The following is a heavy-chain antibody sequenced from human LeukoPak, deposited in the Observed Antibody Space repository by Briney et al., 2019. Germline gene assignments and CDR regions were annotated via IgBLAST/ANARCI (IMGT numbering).Heavy chain of an antibody. Sequence: GGSLRLSCAASGFTVSSNYMSWVRQAPGKGLEWVSVIYSGGSTYYADSVKGRFTISRDNSKNTLYLQMNSLRAEDTAVYHCARGLRDGYNYFDYWGQGTLVTVSS. CDR2: IYSGGST. CDR1: GFTVSSNY. V-gene: IGHV3-53*01. J-gene: IGHJ4*02. CDR3: ARGLRDGYNYFDY. D-gene: IGHD5-24*01.